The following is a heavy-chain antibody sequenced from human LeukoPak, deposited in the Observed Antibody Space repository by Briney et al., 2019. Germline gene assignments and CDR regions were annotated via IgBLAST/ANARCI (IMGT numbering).Heavy chain of an antibody. D-gene: IGHD4-17*01. V-gene: IGHV3-66*01. Sequence: PGGSLRLSCAASGFTVSSNYMSWVRQAPGKGLEWVSVIYSGGSTYYADSVKGRFTISRDNSKSTLYLQMNSLKTEDTAVYYCTTMTTVTTVNYYYYMDVWGKGTTVTVSS. J-gene: IGHJ6*03. CDR1: GFTVSSNY. CDR3: TTMTTVTTVNYYYYMDV. CDR2: IYSGGST.